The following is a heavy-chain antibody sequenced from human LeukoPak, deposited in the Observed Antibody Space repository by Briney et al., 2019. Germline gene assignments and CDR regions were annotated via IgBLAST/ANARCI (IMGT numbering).Heavy chain of an antibody. D-gene: IGHD1-14*01. V-gene: IGHV4-38-2*01. CDR1: GYSLSRGYY. CDR3: ARGARWEPPLGY. J-gene: IGHJ4*02. Sequence: SETLSLTSAVSGYSLSRGYYWGWIRQPPGKGLEWIGSIYHSGSTYYNPSLKSRVTISVDTSKDQFSLKLSSVTAADTAVYYCARGARWEPPLGYWGLGTLVTVSS. CDR2: IYHSGST.